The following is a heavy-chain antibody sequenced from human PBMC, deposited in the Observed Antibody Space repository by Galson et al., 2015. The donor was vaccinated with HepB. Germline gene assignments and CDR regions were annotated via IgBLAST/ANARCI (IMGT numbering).Heavy chain of an antibody. CDR3: ARAPLHLTLAAAGSFFDY. CDR2: IIPILGIA. CDR1: GGTFSSYI. V-gene: IGHV1-69*02. D-gene: IGHD6-13*01. Sequence: SVKVSCKASGGTFSSYIISWVRQAPGQGLEWMGRIIPILGIANYAQKFQGRVTITADKSTSTAYMELSCLRSEDTAMYYCARAPLHLTLAAAGSFFDYWGHGTLLTVSS. J-gene: IGHJ4*01.